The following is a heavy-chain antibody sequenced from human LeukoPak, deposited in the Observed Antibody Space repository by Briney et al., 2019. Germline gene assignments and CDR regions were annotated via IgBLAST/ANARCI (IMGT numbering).Heavy chain of an antibody. CDR3: ARDGPGIAVADHYFDY. CDR1: GGSSSGYY. J-gene: IGHJ4*02. Sequence: SETLSLTCAVYGGSSSGYYWSWIRQPPGKGLEWIGEINHSGSTNYNPSLKSRVTISVDTSKNQFSLKLSSVTAADTAVYYCARDGPGIAVADHYFDYWGQGTLVTVSS. D-gene: IGHD6-19*01. V-gene: IGHV4-34*01. CDR2: INHSGST.